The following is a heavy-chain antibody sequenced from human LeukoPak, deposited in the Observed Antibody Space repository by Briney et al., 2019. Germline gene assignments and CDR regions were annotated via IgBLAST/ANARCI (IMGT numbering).Heavy chain of an antibody. Sequence: GGSLRLSCAASGFTFSADWMNWVRQAPGKGLEWVANINQDESKKYYVDSVKGRFTISRDNAKNSLYLQMDSLGAEDTAVYYCARDRILVAPAGPTPDYWGQGTLVTVSS. CDR3: ARDRILVAPAGPTPDY. CDR1: GFTFSADW. D-gene: IGHD2-2*01. CDR2: INQDESKK. J-gene: IGHJ4*02. V-gene: IGHV3-7*01.